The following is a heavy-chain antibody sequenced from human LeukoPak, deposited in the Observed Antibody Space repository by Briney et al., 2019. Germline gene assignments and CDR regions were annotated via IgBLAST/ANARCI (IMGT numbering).Heavy chain of an antibody. J-gene: IGHJ4*02. V-gene: IGHV4-39*01. CDR1: GGSISSSRYF. CDR2: IYYSGNT. Sequence: SETLSLTCTVSGGSISSSRYFWGWIRQPPGKGLEWIGNIYYSGNTYYNPSLKSRVTISVDTSKNQFSLKLSSVTAADTAVYYCARQDFWSGYYYDCWGQGTLVTVSS. D-gene: IGHD3-3*01. CDR3: ARQDFWSGYYYDC.